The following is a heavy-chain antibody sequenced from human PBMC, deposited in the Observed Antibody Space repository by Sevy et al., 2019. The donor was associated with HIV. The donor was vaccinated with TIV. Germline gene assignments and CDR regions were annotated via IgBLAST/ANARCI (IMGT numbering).Heavy chain of an antibody. CDR3: ARDLGSGWPDYYYYYMDV. Sequence: SETLSLTCAVSGYSISSGYYWGWIRQPPGKGLEWIGSSYYSGSTYYNPSLKSRVTISVDTSKNQFSLKLSSVTAADTAVYYCARDLGSGWPDYYYYYMDVWGKGTTVTVSS. J-gene: IGHJ6*03. V-gene: IGHV4-38-2*02. D-gene: IGHD6-19*01. CDR1: GYSISSGYY. CDR2: SYYSGST.